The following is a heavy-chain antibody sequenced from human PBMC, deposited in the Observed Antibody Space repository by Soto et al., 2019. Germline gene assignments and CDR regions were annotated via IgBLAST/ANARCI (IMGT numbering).Heavy chain of an antibody. CDR2: IGTAGDP. Sequence: QPGGSLRLSCAASGFTFSSYDMHWVRQATGKGLEWVSAIGTAGDPYYPGSVKGRFTISRGNAKNSLYLQMNSLRAGDTAVYYCARARRHXSSTSCYRGSYYYGMDVWGQGTTVTVSS. V-gene: IGHV3-13*05. CDR3: ARARRHXSSTSCYRGSYYYGMDV. J-gene: IGHJ6*02. D-gene: IGHD2-2*01. CDR1: GFTFSSYD.